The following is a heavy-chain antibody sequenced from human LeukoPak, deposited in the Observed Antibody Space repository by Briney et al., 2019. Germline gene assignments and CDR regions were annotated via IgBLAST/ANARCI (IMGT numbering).Heavy chain of an antibody. CDR2: IYYSGST. J-gene: IGHJ4*02. D-gene: IGHD5-18*01. Sequence: SETLSLTCGVSGYSISSGYSWGWIRQPPGKGLEWIGYIYYSGSTNYNPSLKSRVTISVDTSKNQFSLKLSSVTAADTAVYYCARERGYSHYDYWGQGTLVTVSS. V-gene: IGHV4-61*01. CDR3: ARERGYSHYDY. CDR1: GYSISSGYS.